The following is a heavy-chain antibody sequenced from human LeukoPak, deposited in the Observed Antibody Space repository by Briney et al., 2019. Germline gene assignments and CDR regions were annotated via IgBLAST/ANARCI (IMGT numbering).Heavy chain of an antibody. Sequence: ASVKVSCKASGYTFTSYDINWVRQATGQGLEWMGWMNPNSGNTGYAQKFQGRVTMTRNTSISTAYMELSSLRPEDTAVYYCARGRITIFGVVIIRYYFDYWGQGTLVTVSS. CDR2: MNPNSGNT. CDR3: ARGRITIFGVVIIRYYFDY. D-gene: IGHD3-3*01. V-gene: IGHV1-8*01. J-gene: IGHJ4*02. CDR1: GYTFTSYD.